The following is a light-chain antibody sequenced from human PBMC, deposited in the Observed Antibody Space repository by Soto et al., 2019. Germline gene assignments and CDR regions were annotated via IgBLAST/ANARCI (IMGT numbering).Light chain of an antibody. CDR3: KQYSSLPLT. CDR1: QSINSW. J-gene: IGKJ3*01. CDR2: DAS. V-gene: IGKV1-5*01. Sequence: DIQMTQSPSTLSASVRDRVTITFRASQSINSWLALYQQKPGKAPKLLIYDASTLESGVPSRFSDSGSRTEFTLTISCQQPDDVANNYCKQYSSLPLTFDHGNKVHI.